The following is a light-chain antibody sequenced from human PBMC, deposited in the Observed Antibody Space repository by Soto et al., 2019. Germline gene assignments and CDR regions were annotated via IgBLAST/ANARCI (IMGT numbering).Light chain of an antibody. V-gene: IGKV1-9*01. CDR1: QDISNY. CDR3: QQYNSYWT. CDR2: GAS. J-gene: IGKJ1*01. Sequence: DIQLTQSPSFLSASVGDRVTITCRASQDISNYLAWYQQNAGKAPKLLIYGASTLQSGVPSRFSGSGSGTEFTLTISSLQPDDFATYYCQQYNSYWTFGQGTKVDIK.